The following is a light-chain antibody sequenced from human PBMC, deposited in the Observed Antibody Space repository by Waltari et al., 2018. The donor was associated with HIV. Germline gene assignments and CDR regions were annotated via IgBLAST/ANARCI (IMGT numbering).Light chain of an antibody. CDR1: NSDFGVSKY. Sequence: QSALTQPASVSGSPGQSLPISCTSRNSDFGVSKYVSWYQQLPGKAPKLIISDVSNRPSGVSSRFSGSKSGNTASLTISGLQAEDEGDYYCSSYTGRNSPYVFGTGTKVTVL. CDR2: DVS. J-gene: IGLJ1*01. V-gene: IGLV2-14*03. CDR3: SSYTGRNSPYV.